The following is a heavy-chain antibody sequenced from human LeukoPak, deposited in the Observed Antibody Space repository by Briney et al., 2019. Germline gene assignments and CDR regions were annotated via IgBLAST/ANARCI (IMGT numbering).Heavy chain of an antibody. Sequence: ASVKVSCKASGYTFTGYYMHWVRQAPGRGLEWMGRINPNSGGTNYAQKFQGRVTMTRDTSISTAYMELSRLRSDDTAVYYCARDLAGNSRDYWGQGTLVTVSS. J-gene: IGHJ4*02. V-gene: IGHV1-2*06. CDR3: ARDLAGNSRDY. D-gene: IGHD4-23*01. CDR2: INPNSGGT. CDR1: GYTFTGYY.